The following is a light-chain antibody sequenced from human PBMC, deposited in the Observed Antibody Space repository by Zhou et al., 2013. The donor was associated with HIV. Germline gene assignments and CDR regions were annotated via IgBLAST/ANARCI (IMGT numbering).Light chain of an antibody. CDR2: GAS. Sequence: EIVLTQSPGTLSLSPGQRATLSCKSSQSVSASYLAWYQKKPGQAPRLVVYGASKRATDIPDRFGGSGSGTDFVLTISRVQTEDFGLYYCQQYGDFPVTFGQGTRTG. CDR3: QQYGDFPVT. CDR1: QSVSASY. J-gene: IGKJ5*01. V-gene: IGKV3-20*01.